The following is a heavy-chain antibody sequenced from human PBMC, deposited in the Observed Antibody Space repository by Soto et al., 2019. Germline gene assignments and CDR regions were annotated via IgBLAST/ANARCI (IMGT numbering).Heavy chain of an antibody. V-gene: IGHV3-23*01. CDR3: ANEHLRSWSGPRSYFHY. J-gene: IGHJ4*02. Sequence: EVQLLESGGGLVQPGGSLRLSCAASGFTFSSYAMSWVRQAPGKGLEWVSAISGSGGSTYYADSVKGRFTISRDNSKNTLYLQMNSFRAEDTAVYYCANEHLRSWSGPRSYFHYGGEGSLDTVSS. D-gene: IGHD3-3*01. CDR1: GFTFSSYA. CDR2: ISGSGGST.